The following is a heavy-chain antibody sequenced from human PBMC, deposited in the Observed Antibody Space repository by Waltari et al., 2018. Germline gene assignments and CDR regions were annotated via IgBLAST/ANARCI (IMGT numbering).Heavy chain of an antibody. CDR2: LNTHSGGT. CDR3: ATGDFFDY. Sequence: QVQLVQSGAEVKKPGASVKVPCQASGYPFTDYHMHWVRQAPGRGLEWMAWLNTHSGGTHYGQKFQGRVTVTRDTSIRTAYMELSRLRSDDTAIYYCATGDFFDYWGQGSLVTVSS. D-gene: IGHD7-27*01. J-gene: IGHJ4*02. V-gene: IGHV1-2*02. CDR1: GYPFTDYH.